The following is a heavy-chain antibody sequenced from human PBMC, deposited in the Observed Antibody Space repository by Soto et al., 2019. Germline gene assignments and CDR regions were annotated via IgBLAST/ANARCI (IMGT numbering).Heavy chain of an antibody. J-gene: IGHJ6*02. V-gene: IGHV1-69*06. CDR3: ARALLSHSYDSGGYDYSFHAMDV. CDR2: IIPISETT. CDR1: GGTFSSLD. D-gene: IGHD3-22*01. Sequence: ASVKVSCKASGGTFSSLDINWVRQAPGQGLEWMGGIIPISETTNYAQIFQGRVSIVADISTSTAYMELSRLRSEDTAVYYCARALLSHSYDSGGYDYSFHAMDVWGQGTPVTVSS.